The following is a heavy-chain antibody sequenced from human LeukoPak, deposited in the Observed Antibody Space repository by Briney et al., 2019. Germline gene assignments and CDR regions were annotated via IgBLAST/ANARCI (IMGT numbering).Heavy chain of an antibody. CDR1: GFTFSSYS. Sequence: GGSLRLSCAASGFTFSSYSMNWVRQAPGKGLEWVSYISSSSSTIYYADSVKGRFTISRDNAKNSLYLQMNSLRAEDTAVYYCARVYYYDSSGSYYEGDYFDYWGQGTLVTVSS. J-gene: IGHJ4*02. V-gene: IGHV3-48*01. CDR3: ARVYYYDSSGSYYEGDYFDY. CDR2: ISSSSSTI. D-gene: IGHD3-22*01.